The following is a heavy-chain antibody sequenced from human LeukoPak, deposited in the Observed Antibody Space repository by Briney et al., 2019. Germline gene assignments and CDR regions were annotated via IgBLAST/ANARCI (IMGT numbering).Heavy chain of an antibody. Sequence: PSETLSLTCTVSGGSISSYYWSWIRQPPGKGLEWIGYIYYSGSTNYNPSLKSRVTISVDTSKNQFSLKLSSVTAADTAVYYCARDLVGYSSSSEMGNWFDPWGQGTLVTVSS. D-gene: IGHD6-6*01. CDR2: IYYSGST. V-gene: IGHV4-59*12. CDR1: GGSISSYY. CDR3: ARDLVGYSSSSEMGNWFDP. J-gene: IGHJ5*02.